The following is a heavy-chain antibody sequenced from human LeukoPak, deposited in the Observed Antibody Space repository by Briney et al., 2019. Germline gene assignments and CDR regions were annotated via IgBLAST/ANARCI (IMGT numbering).Heavy chain of an antibody. CDR2: IYYSGNT. J-gene: IGHJ6*02. CDR1: GASISTSY. D-gene: IGHD4-17*01. V-gene: IGHV4-59*08. CDR3: ARHSYGDYAGNYVMDV. Sequence: PSETLSLTCTVSGASISTSYWYWIRQPPGKGLEWIGYIYYSGNTNYNPSLKSRVTISVDTSKNQFSLKLSSVTAADTAVYYCARHSYGDYAGNYVMDVWGQGTTVTVSS.